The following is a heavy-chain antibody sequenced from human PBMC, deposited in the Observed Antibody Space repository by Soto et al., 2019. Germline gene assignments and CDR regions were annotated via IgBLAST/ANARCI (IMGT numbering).Heavy chain of an antibody. CDR3: AKPIAARPAYYYGMDV. D-gene: IGHD6-6*01. CDR1: GFTFSSYA. V-gene: IGHV3-23*01. Sequence: EVQLLESGGGLVQPGGSLRLSCAASGFTFSSYAMSWVRQAPGKGLEWVSAISGSGGSTYYADSVKGRFTISRDNSKNTLYLQMNSLRAEDKAVYYCAKPIAARPAYYYGMDVWGQGTTVTVSS. CDR2: ISGSGGST. J-gene: IGHJ6*02.